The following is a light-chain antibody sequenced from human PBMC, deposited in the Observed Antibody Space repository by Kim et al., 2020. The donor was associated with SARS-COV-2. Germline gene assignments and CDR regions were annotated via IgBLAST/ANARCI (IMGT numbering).Light chain of an antibody. CDR2: DVS. CDR1: SSDVGGYNY. J-gene: IGLJ1*01. V-gene: IGLV2-11*01. Sequence: SVTISFTGTSSDVGGYNYVSWYQHHPGKVPKLMIYDVSKRPSGVPDRFSGSKSGNTASLTISGLQAEDEADYYCCSYAGSYTNYVFGTGTKVTVL. CDR3: CSYAGSYTNYV.